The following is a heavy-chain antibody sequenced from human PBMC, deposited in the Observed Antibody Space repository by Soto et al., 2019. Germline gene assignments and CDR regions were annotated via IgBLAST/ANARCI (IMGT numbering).Heavy chain of an antibody. Sequence: QVQLVQSGAEVKKPGSSVKVSCKASGGTFSSYTIGWVRQAPGQGLEWMGRILPILGIANYAQKFQGRVTITADKSTSTAYMEPSSLRSEDTAVYYCARGLMVRGVITPYYYYGMDVWGQGTTVTVSS. J-gene: IGHJ6*02. CDR3: ARGLMVRGVITPYYYYGMDV. V-gene: IGHV1-69*02. CDR2: ILPILGIA. D-gene: IGHD3-10*01. CDR1: GGTFSSYT.